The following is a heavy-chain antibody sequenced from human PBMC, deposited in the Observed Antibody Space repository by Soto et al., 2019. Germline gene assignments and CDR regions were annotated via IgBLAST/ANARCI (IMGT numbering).Heavy chain of an antibody. CDR2: IYSDGST. V-gene: IGHV3-66*01. CDR3: ARADISTGYWGAFDI. J-gene: IGHJ3*02. D-gene: IGHD3-9*01. CDR1: GFTVSSNY. Sequence: EVQLVESGGGLVQPGGSLRLSCAASGFTVSSNYMSWVRQAPGKGLEWVSVIYSDGSTYYAGSVKVRFTISRDNSKNTLYLQMNSLRAEDTAVYYCARADISTGYWGAFDIWGQGTMVTVFS.